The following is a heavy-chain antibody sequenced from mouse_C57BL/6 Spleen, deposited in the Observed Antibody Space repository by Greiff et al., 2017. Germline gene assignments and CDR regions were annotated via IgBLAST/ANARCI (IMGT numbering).Heavy chain of an antibody. V-gene: IGHV1-54*01. CDR1: GYAFTNYL. CDR2: INPGSGGT. J-gene: IGHJ3*01. CDR3: ARGVYYDYDGFAD. D-gene: IGHD2-4*01. Sequence: VQLQQSGAELVRPGTSVKVSCKASGYAFTNYLIEWVKQRPGQGLEWIGVINPGSGGTNYNEKFKGKATLTADKSSSTAYMQLSSQTSEDSAVYFCARGVYYDYDGFADWGQGTLVTVSA.